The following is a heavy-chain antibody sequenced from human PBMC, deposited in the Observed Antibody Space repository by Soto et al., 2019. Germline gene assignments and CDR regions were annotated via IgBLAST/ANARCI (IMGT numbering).Heavy chain of an antibody. Sequence: GGSLRLSCAASGFTFSSYWMSWVRQAPGKGLEWVANIKQDGSGKYYVDSVKGRFTISRDNAKNSLYLQMNSLRAEDTAVYYCAREVERFGEFHYYYYYMDVWGKGTTVTVSS. CDR3: AREVERFGEFHYYYYYMDV. D-gene: IGHD3-10*01. CDR1: GFTFSSYW. CDR2: IKQDGSGK. J-gene: IGHJ6*03. V-gene: IGHV3-7*01.